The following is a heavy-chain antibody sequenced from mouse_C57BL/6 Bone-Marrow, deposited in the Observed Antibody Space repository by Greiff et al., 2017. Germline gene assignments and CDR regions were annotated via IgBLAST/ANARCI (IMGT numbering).Heavy chain of an antibody. D-gene: IGHD1-1*01. CDR3: AREGYYYGSFAY. Sequence: VKLQQSGAELARPGASVKLSCKASGYTFTSYGISWVKQRTGQGLEWIGEIYPRSGNTYYNEKFKGKATLTADKSSSTAYMELRSLTSEDSAVYVCAREGYYYGSFAYWGQGTLVTVSA. J-gene: IGHJ3*01. V-gene: IGHV1-81*01. CDR1: GYTFTSYG. CDR2: IYPRSGNT.